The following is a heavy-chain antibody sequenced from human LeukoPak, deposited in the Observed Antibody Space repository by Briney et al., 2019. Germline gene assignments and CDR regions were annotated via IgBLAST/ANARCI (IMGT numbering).Heavy chain of an antibody. CDR2: IYYSGST. CDR3: ARDRYYGPGSSTTLDY. J-gene: IGHJ4*02. D-gene: IGHD3-10*01. Sequence: SQTLSLTCTVSGGSISSGDYYWSWIRQPPGKGLEWIGYIYYSGSTYYNPSLKSRVTISVDTSKNQFSLKLSSVTAADTAVYYCARDRYYGPGSSTTLDYWGQGTLVTVSS. V-gene: IGHV4-30-4*08. CDR1: GGSISSGDYY.